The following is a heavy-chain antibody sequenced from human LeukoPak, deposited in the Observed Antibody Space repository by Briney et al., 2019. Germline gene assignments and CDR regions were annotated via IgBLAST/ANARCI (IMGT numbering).Heavy chain of an antibody. D-gene: IGHD6-19*01. CDR3: ARTSIQMRQWLVDYFFDY. J-gene: IGHJ4*02. V-gene: IGHV3-53*01. CDR2: IYSGGSI. Sequence: GGSLRLSCAVSGFTVSSNYMSWVRQAPGKGLEWVSVIYSGGSIYDADSVKGRFTISRDNSKNTLYLQMNSLRAEDTAVYYCARTSIQMRQWLVDYFFDYWGQGTLVTVSS. CDR1: GFTVSSNY.